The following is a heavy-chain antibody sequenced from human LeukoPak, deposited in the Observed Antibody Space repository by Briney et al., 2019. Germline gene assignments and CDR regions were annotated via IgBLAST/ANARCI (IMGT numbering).Heavy chain of an antibody. CDR1: GFTLSPYA. J-gene: IGHJ6*02. D-gene: IGHD3-22*01. V-gene: IGHV3-30-3*01. CDR3: AREWDQGYYDSSGYWLSYGMDV. Sequence: GWSLPLSCAACGFTLSPYAMHRLRQAPANGLEWVAVISYDGSSKSYADSVKGRFTISRDNSKNTLYLQMNSLRAEDTAVYYCAREWDQGYYDSSGYWLSYGMDVWGQGTTVTVSS. CDR2: ISYDGSSK.